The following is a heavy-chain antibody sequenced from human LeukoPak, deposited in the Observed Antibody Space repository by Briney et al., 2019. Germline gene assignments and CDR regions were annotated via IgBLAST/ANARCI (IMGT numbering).Heavy chain of an antibody. CDR3: ARSGSYCHDH. Sequence: SQTLSLTCAISGDSVSSNNAAWNWIRQSPSRGLEWLGRTYYSSKWYYDYAVSVKSRITISPDTSKSQFSLKLSSVNAADTAVYYCARSGSYCHDHWGQGILVTVSS. J-gene: IGHJ4*02. V-gene: IGHV6-1*01. CDR1: GDSVSSNNAA. CDR2: TYYSSKWYY. D-gene: IGHD1-1*01.